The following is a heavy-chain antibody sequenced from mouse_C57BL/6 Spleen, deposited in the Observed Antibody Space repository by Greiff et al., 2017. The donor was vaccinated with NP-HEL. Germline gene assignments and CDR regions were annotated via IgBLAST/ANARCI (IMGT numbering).Heavy chain of an antibody. Sequence: EVKLVESGGGLVQPGGSLSLSCAASGFTFTDYYMSWVRQPPGKALEWLGFIRNKANGYTTEYSASVKGRFTISRDNSQSILYLQMNALRAEDSATYYCARSEKGYFDYWGQGTTLTVSS. CDR2: IRNKANGYTT. J-gene: IGHJ2*01. V-gene: IGHV7-3*01. CDR1: GFTFTDYY. CDR3: ARSEKGYFDY.